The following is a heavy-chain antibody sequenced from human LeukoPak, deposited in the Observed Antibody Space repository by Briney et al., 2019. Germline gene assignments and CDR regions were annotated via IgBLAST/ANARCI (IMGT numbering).Heavy chain of an antibody. CDR2: IYPGDSDT. J-gene: IGHJ3*02. D-gene: IGHD2-15*01. Sequence: GESLKISCKGSGYSFTSYWIGWVRQMPGKGLEWMGIIYPGDSDTRYSPSFQGQFTISAAKSISTAYLQWTSLKPSDTPMYYCARTPLGYCSGGSCYGRHMDDVFNIWGQGRMATASS. CDR1: GYSFTSYW. CDR3: ARTPLGYCSGGSCYGRHMDDVFNI. V-gene: IGHV5-51*01.